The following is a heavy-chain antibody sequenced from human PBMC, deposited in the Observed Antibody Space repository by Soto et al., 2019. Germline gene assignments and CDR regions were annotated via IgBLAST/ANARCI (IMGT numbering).Heavy chain of an antibody. CDR2: IYYSGSI. V-gene: IGHV4-59*01. D-gene: IGHD3-10*01. Sequence: PSDTLSPTSNNSGCSIIRLYWSWIRQPPGKGLECIGYIYYSGSINYNPSLKSRVTISVDPSKNQFSLRLSSVTAADTAVYYCARRGSGSYSDYWGQG. CDR1: GCSIIRLY. CDR3: ARRGSGSYSDY. J-gene: IGHJ4*02.